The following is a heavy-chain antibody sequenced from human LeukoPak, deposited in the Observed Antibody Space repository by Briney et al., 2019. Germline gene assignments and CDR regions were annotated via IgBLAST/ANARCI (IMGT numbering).Heavy chain of an antibody. J-gene: IGHJ4*02. CDR2: INPSGGST. CDR3: ARDAAVGGGDY. V-gene: IGHV1-46*01. D-gene: IGHD2-15*01. CDR1: GYTFTGYY. Sequence: GASVKVSCKASGYTFTGYYMHWVRQAPGQGLEWMGIINPSGGSTSYAQKFQGRVTITTDDSTSTVYMERSSLRAEDTAVYYCARDAAVGGGDYWGQGTLVTVSS.